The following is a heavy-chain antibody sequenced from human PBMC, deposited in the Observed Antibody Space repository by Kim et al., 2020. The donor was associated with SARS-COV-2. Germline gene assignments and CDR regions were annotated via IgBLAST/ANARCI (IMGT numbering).Heavy chain of an antibody. V-gene: IGHV4-39*01. Sequence: SETLSLTCTVSGGSISSSSYYWGWIRQSPGKGLEWIGSIYYSGSTYYNPSLKSRVTISVDTSKNQFSLKLSSVTAADTAVYYCARRGQNQQLVQPFDYWGQGTLVTVSS. CDR3: ARRGQNQQLVQPFDY. CDR1: GGSISSSSYY. CDR2: IYYSGST. J-gene: IGHJ4*02. D-gene: IGHD6-13*01.